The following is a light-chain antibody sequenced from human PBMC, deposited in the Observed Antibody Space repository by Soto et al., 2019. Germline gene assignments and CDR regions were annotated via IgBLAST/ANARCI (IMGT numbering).Light chain of an antibody. CDR3: QQYTSYSRA. Sequence: DIQMTPSPSTLSSSVGDRVTITCRASQSISHFLAWYQQKPVKVPKLLIYDASNLGSGVPSRFSGSGSGTDFTLTISGLQPDDFTPYYCQQYTSYSRAFGQGTNVDI. V-gene: IGKV1-5*01. J-gene: IGKJ1*01. CDR2: DAS. CDR1: QSISHF.